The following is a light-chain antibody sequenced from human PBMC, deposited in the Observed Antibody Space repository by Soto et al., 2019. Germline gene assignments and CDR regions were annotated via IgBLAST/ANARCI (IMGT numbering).Light chain of an antibody. CDR1: QSISSY. Sequence: DIQMTQSPSSLSASVGDRVTITCRASQSISSYLNWYQQKPGKAPKLLIYAASSLQSGVPSRFSGSGSGTDFTLTISSLQPDDFATYYCQQSYSTPRTFGQGTKVDI. V-gene: IGKV1-39*01. J-gene: IGKJ1*01. CDR2: AAS. CDR3: QQSYSTPRT.